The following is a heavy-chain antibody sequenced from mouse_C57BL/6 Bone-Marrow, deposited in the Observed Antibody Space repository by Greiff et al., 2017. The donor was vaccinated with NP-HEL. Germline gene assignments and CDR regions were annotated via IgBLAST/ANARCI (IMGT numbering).Heavy chain of an antibody. V-gene: IGHV5-4*03. CDR3: ASLTFYAMDY. CDR2: ISDGGSYT. Sequence: DVMLVESGGGLVKPGGSLKLSCAASGFTFSSYAMSWVRQTPEQRLEWVATISDGGSYTYYPDNVKGRFTISRDNAKNNLYLQMSHLKSEDTAMYYCASLTFYAMDYWGQGTSVTVSS. J-gene: IGHJ4*01. D-gene: IGHD1-3*01. CDR1: GFTFSSYA.